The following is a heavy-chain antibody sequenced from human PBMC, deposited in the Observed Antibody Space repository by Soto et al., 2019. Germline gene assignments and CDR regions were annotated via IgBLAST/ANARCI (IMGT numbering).Heavy chain of an antibody. CDR3: ARDTDPSYYYDSSGSFDY. D-gene: IGHD3-22*01. CDR1: GFTFSSYA. Sequence: PGGSLRLSCAASGFTFSSYAMHWVRQAPGKGLEWVAVISYDGSNKYYADSVKGRFTISRDNSKNTLYLQMNSLRAEDTAVYYCARDTDPSYYYDSSGSFDYWGQGTLVTVSS. J-gene: IGHJ4*02. V-gene: IGHV3-30-3*01. CDR2: ISYDGSNK.